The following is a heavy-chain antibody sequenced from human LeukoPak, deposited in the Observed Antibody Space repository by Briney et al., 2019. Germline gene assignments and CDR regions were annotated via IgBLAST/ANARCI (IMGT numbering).Heavy chain of an antibody. Sequence: ASVKVSCKASGYTFTSHDINWVRQVAGQGLEGVGYINPNSGNTVYAQKFQGRVTLTRDTSINTAYMELTSLRSEDTAVYYCTRVPRESYAHWGQGTLVTVSS. V-gene: IGHV1-8*01. J-gene: IGHJ4*02. CDR1: GYTFTSHD. CDR2: INPNSGNT. D-gene: IGHD1-26*01. CDR3: TRVPRESYAH.